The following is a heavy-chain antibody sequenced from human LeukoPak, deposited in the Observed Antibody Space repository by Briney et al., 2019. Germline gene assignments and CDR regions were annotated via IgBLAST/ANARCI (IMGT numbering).Heavy chain of an antibody. V-gene: IGHV4-39*07. CDR1: GGSISGTSYY. D-gene: IGHD3-16*01. CDR2: IYYSGST. J-gene: IGHJ4*02. Sequence: PSETLFLTCTVSGGSISGTSYYWGWIRQPPGKGLEWIGSIYYSGSTYYNPSLKSRVTISVDTSKNQFSLKLSSVTAADTAVYYCARDNPMITSDFDYWGQGTLVTVSS. CDR3: ARDNPMITSDFDY.